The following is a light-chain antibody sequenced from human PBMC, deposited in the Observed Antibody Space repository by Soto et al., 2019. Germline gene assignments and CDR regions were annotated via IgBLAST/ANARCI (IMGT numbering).Light chain of an antibody. CDR1: QSVSSSY. J-gene: IGKJ5*01. V-gene: IGKV3-20*01. CDR2: GES. CDR3: QQYGSSPSIT. Sequence: EIVLTQSPGTLSLSPGERATLSCRASQSVSSSYLAWYQQKPGQAPRLLIYGESRKATGIPDRFSGSGTGTDFTLTISRLEPEDFAVYYCQQYGSSPSITFGQGTRLEIK.